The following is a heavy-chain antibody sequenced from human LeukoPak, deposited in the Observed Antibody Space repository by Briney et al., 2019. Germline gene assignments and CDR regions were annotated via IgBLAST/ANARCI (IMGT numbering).Heavy chain of an antibody. CDR1: GFTFSSYG. J-gene: IGHJ3*02. V-gene: IGHV3-30*18. D-gene: IGHD3-9*01. CDR3: AKGMMTGYPYDAFDI. Sequence: GGSLRLSCAASGFTFSSYGMHWVRQAPGKGLEWVAVISYDGSNKYYADSVKGRFTISRDNSKNTLYLQMNSLRAEDTAVYYCAKGMMTGYPYDAFDIWGQGTMVTVSS. CDR2: ISYDGSNK.